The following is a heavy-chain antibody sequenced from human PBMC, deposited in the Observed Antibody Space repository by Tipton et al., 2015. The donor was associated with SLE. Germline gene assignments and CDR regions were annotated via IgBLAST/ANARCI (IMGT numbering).Heavy chain of an antibody. V-gene: IGHV4-59*01. CDR3: ARLNFLSMTARFSFDY. D-gene: IGHD3-22*01. CDR1: GGSITTYY. Sequence: TLSLTCSVSGGSITTYYWSWIRQPPGKGLEWIGHIYNSGSTYYNPSLKSRVTMSIDTSKSQFSLKLSSVTSADTAVYYCARLNFLSMTARFSFDYWGQGSLVTVSS. J-gene: IGHJ4*02. CDR2: IYNSGST.